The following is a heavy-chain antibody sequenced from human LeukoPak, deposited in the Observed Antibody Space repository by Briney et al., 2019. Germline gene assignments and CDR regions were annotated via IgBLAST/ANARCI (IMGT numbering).Heavy chain of an antibody. Sequence: GASVKVSCTASGYSFTSFDINWVRQASGQGVEWMGWMNPHSGKSGFAQKFQGGVILTSNTSISTVYMELSSLRSEDSAIYYCARRNRAYWYFDLWGRGTPVTVSS. CDR2: MNPHSGKS. V-gene: IGHV1-8*01. CDR3: ARRNRAYWYFDL. CDR1: GYSFTSFD. D-gene: IGHD1-14*01. J-gene: IGHJ2*01.